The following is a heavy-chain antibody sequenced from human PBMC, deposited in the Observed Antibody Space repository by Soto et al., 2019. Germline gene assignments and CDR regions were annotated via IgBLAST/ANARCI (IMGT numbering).Heavy chain of an antibody. Sequence: SETLSLTCAVYGGSFSGYYWSWIRQPPGKGLEWIGEINHSGSTNYNPSLKSRVTISVDTSKNQFSLKLSSVTAADTAVYYCARERSFTKKTRKRGWFDPWGQGTLVTVSS. CDR3: ARERSFTKKTRKRGWFDP. CDR1: GGSFSGYY. CDR2: INHSGST. J-gene: IGHJ5*02. V-gene: IGHV4-34*01. D-gene: IGHD3-10*01.